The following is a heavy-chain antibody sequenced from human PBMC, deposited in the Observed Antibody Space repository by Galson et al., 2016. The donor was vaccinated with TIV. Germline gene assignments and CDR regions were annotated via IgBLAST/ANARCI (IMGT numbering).Heavy chain of an antibody. CDR2: INPSSGGT. J-gene: IGHJ4*02. CDR1: KYTFIGYY. CDR3: ARARVASIVDLDY. D-gene: IGHD5-12*01. V-gene: IGHV1-2*06. Sequence: SVKVSCKASKYTFIGYYMHWVRQAPGRGLEWMGRINPSSGGTDYAQKFQGRVTMTRDTSINTAYLELTSLTSDDTAVYYCARARVASIVDLDYWGPGTLVTVSS.